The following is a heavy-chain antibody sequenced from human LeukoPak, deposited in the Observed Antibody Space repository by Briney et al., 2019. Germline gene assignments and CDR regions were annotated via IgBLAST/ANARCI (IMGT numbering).Heavy chain of an antibody. V-gene: IGHV3-23*01. CDR2: ISDSGSNT. CDR3: AKGGLPGDY. CDR1: GFTFSRYA. D-gene: IGHD3-16*01. Sequence: GGSLRLSCAASGFTFSRYAMSWVRQAPGRGLEGGSGISDSGSNTNYADPVNGRFTISRDNSKNTLYLKMNSLRAEATAVYYCAKGGLPGDYWGQGTLVTVSS. J-gene: IGHJ4*02.